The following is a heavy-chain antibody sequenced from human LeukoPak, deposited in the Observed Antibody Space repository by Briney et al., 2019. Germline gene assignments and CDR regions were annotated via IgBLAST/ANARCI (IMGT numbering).Heavy chain of an antibody. V-gene: IGHV3-48*03. J-gene: IGHJ3*02. Sequence: GGSLRLSCAASGLSFSSSGMNWVRQAPGKGLEWVSYISSTGSTIYYADSVKGRFTISRDNARSSLFLSMSSLRAEDTAVYYCARSILVGATGALDIWGQGTMITVS. CDR3: ARSILVGATGALDI. D-gene: IGHD1-26*01. CDR1: GLSFSSSG. CDR2: ISSTGSTI.